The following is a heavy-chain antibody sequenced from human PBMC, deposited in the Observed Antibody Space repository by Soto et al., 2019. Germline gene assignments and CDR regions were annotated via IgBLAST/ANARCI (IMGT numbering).Heavy chain of an antibody. J-gene: IGHJ4*02. CDR1: GFSFSTDGMG. D-gene: IGHD1-7*01. CDR3: AHVYWAASGTRYYFDY. V-gene: IGHV2-5*02. Sequence: QITLKESGPTLVKPTQTLTLTCTFSGFSFSTDGMGVGWIRQPPGKALEWLALIYWDDDKRFSPPQKSRLTITKDGSRNQVVLTLTNMDPADTATYYCAHVYWAASGTRYYFDYWGQGTLVTVSS. CDR2: IYWDDDK.